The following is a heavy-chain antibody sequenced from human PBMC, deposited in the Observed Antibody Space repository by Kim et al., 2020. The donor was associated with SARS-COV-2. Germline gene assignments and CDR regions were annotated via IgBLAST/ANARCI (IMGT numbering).Heavy chain of an antibody. D-gene: IGHD3-3*01. V-gene: IGHV3-72*01. J-gene: IGHJ4*02. CDR1: GFTFNDYY. CDR3: TRASYGANYFTYY. CDR2: SRNKARSFST. Sequence: GGSLRLSCAASGFTFNDYYMDWVRQAPGKGLEWVARSRNKARSFSTEYAASVKGRFTVSRHDSENSLYLDMNGLKTEDMAVCYCTRASYGANYFTYYWGQGALVTVSS.